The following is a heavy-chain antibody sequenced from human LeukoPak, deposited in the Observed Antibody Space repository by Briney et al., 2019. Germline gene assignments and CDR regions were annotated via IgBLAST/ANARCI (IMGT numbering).Heavy chain of an antibody. J-gene: IGHJ4*02. V-gene: IGHV3-48*03. CDR3: AQGYSSGWYPH. CDR2: TSRGGSDI. D-gene: IGHD6-19*01. Sequence: GGSLRLSCATSGFTFSNHEMNWVRQAPGKGLEWVAYTSRGGSDISYADSVKGRFTISRDNSKNTLYLQMNSLRVEDTAVYYCAQGYSSGWYPHWGQGSLVSVSS. CDR1: GFTFSNHE.